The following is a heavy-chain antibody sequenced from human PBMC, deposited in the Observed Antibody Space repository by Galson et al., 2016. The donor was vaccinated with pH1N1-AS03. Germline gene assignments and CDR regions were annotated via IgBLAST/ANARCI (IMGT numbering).Heavy chain of an antibody. CDR3: GRDLLINAHLVMGGGSDS. CDR1: GFTLSRHA. Sequence: SLRLSCAASGFTLSRHAMHWIRQAPGKGLEWVAVILYDGINKYYADSVKGRFTISRDNTRNTLSLQMNNLRPDDTAVYYCGRDLLINAHLVMGGGSDSWGQGTLVSVSS. J-gene: IGHJ4*02. CDR2: ILYDGINK. V-gene: IGHV3-30*01. D-gene: IGHD3-16*02.